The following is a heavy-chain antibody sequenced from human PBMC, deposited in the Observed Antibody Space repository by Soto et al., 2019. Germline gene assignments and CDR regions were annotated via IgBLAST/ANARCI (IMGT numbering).Heavy chain of an antibody. CDR2: IYYSGST. J-gene: IGHJ4*02. D-gene: IGHD2-2*01. Sequence: PSETLSLTCTVSGGSISSGDYYWSWIRQPPGKGLEWIGYIYYSGSTYYNPSLKSRVTISVDTSKNQFSLKLSSVTAADTAVYYCARGGEYQLLNFDYWGQGTLVTVSS. CDR3: ARGGEYQLLNFDY. V-gene: IGHV4-30-4*01. CDR1: GGSISSGDYY.